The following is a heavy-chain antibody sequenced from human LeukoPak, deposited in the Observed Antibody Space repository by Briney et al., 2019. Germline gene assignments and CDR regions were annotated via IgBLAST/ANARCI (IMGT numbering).Heavy chain of an antibody. Sequence: SVKVSCKASGGTFSSYAISWVRQAPGQGLEWMGGIIPIFGTANYAQKFQGRVTITADKSTSTAYMELSSLRSEDTAVYYCARDHYDSSGYSGYYFDYWGQGTLVTVSS. D-gene: IGHD3-22*01. CDR2: IIPIFGTA. CDR1: GGTFSSYA. V-gene: IGHV1-69*06. CDR3: ARDHYDSSGYSGYYFDY. J-gene: IGHJ4*02.